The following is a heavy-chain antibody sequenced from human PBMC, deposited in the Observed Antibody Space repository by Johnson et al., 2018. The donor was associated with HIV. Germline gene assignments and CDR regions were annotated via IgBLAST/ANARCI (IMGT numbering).Heavy chain of an antibody. Sequence: QVQLVESGGGVVQPGRSLRLSCAASGFTFSSYAMHWVRQAPVRGLEWVAVISYDGSNKYYADSLKGRFTISRDNSKNTLYLQMNSLRSEDTAVYYCATPQEGYSAFDIWGQGTMVTVSS. CDR3: ATPQEGYSAFDI. CDR2: ISYDGSNK. D-gene: IGHD2-15*01. CDR1: GFTFSSYA. J-gene: IGHJ3*02. V-gene: IGHV3-30*01.